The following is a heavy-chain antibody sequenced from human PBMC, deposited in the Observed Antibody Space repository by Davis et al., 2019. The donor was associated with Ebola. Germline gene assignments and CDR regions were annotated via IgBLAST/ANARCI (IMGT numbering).Heavy chain of an antibody. D-gene: IGHD1-26*01. CDR1: GFTFSDYA. CDR2: ISGSGGTT. J-gene: IGHJ4*02. CDR3: AKDPRTTRLGAIFDY. V-gene: IGHV3-23*01. Sequence: GESLKISCAASGFTFSDYAMSWVRQAPGKGLEWVSAISGSGGTTYYADSVKGRFTISRDNSKNTLYLQMNSLRAEDTAVYYCAKDPRTTRLGAIFDYWGQGTLVTVSS.